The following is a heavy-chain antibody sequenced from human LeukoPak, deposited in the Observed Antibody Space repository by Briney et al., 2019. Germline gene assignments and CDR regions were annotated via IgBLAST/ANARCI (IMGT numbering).Heavy chain of an antibody. Sequence: ASVKVSCKASGYTFTGYYMHWVRQAPGQGLEWMGWINPNSGGTNYAQKFQGWVTMTRDTSISTAYMELSRLRSDDTAVYYCARVRQSTVTTWAFDAFDIWGQGTMVTVSS. CDR2: INPNSGGT. CDR1: GYTFTGYY. CDR3: ARVRQSTVTTWAFDAFDI. V-gene: IGHV1-2*04. D-gene: IGHD4-17*01. J-gene: IGHJ3*02.